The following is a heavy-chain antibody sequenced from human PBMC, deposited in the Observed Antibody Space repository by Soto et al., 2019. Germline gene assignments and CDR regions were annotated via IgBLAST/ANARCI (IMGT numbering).Heavy chain of an antibody. V-gene: IGHV5-51*01. Sequence: GVSLNISGKGSGYTFTSYWISWVRQMPEEGLEWMGLIYPSDSDIRYSPFFQGKVTISADNSITTADLQWSRLKSADTAMYYCVRSGTSSGRFSDYWGQGTLVTVSS. CDR2: IYPSDSDI. D-gene: IGHD2-15*01. CDR3: VRSGTSSGRFSDY. J-gene: IGHJ4*02. CDR1: GYTFTSYW.